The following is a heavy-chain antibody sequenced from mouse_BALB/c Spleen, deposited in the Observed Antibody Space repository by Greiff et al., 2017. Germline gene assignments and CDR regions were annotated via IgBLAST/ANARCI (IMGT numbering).Heavy chain of an antibody. Sequence: VQRVESGGGLVKPGGSLKLSCAASGFTFSDYYMYWVRQTPEKRLEWVATISDGGSYTYYPDSVKGRFTISRDNAKNNLYLQMSSLKSEDTAMYYCARDGVLRSSYFDVWGAGTTVTVSS. J-gene: IGHJ1*01. CDR1: GFTFSDYY. D-gene: IGHD1-1*01. V-gene: IGHV5-4*02. CDR3: ARDGVLRSSYFDV. CDR2: ISDGGSYT.